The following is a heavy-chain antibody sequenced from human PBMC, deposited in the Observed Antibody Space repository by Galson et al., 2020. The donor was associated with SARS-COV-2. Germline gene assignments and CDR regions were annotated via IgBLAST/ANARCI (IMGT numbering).Heavy chain of an antibody. CDR2: IYYSGST. CDR1: GGSISSYY. Sequence: ETLSLTCTVSGGSISSYYWSWIRQPPGKGLEWIGYIYYSGSTNYNPSLKSRVTISVDTSKNQFSLKLSSVTAADTAVYYCARVPRITIFGVVGWFDPWGQGTLVTVSS. D-gene: IGHD3-3*01. V-gene: IGHV4-59*01. CDR3: ARVPRITIFGVVGWFDP. J-gene: IGHJ5*02.